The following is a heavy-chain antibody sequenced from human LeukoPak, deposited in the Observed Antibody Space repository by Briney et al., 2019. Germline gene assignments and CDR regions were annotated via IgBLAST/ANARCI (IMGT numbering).Heavy chain of an antibody. CDR1: GYTFTGYY. J-gene: IGHJ4*02. CDR3: AGPRDYYDSSGYDY. V-gene: IGHV1-2*02. CDR2: INPNSGGT. D-gene: IGHD3-22*01. Sequence: ASVKVSFKASGYTFTGYYMHWVRQAPGQGLEWMGWINPNSGGTNYAQKFQGRVTMTRDTSISTAYMELSRLRSDDTAVYYCAGPRDYYDSSGYDYWGQGTLVTVSS.